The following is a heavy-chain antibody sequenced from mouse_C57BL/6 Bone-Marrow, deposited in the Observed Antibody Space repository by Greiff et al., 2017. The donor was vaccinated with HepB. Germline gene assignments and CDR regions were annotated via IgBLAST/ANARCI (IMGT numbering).Heavy chain of an antibody. CDR2: IAPNSGGT. J-gene: IGHJ4*01. CDR1: GYTFTSYW. CDR3: ARTLGYYAMDY. D-gene: IGHD4-1*01. Sequence: QVQLQQPGAELVKPGASVKLSCKASGYTFTSYWMHWVKQRPGRGLEWIGRIAPNSGGTKYNEKFKSKAILTVDKPSSTAYMQLSSLTSEDSAVYYCARTLGYYAMDYWGQGTSVTVSS. V-gene: IGHV1-72*01.